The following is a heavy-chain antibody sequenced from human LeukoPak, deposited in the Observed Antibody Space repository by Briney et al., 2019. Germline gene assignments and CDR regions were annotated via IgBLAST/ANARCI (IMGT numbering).Heavy chain of an antibody. Sequence: GASVKVSCKASGYTFTSYGISWVRQAPGQGLEWMGWISAYNGNTNYAQKLQGRVTMTTDTSTGTAYMELRSLRSDDTAVYYCARVDSRGYYYYYFYMDVWGKGTTVTVSS. CDR3: ARVDSRGYYYYYFYMDV. CDR1: GYTFTSYG. CDR2: ISAYNGNT. V-gene: IGHV1-18*01. J-gene: IGHJ6*03. D-gene: IGHD5-12*01.